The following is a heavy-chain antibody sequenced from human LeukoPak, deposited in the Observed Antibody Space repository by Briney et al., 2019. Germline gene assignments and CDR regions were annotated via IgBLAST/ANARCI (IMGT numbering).Heavy chain of an antibody. CDR2: ISSIGSTI. D-gene: IGHD3-22*01. CDR1: GFTFSDYY. CDR3: ARAASAGGSGYSFDP. Sequence: GGSLRLSCAAPGFTFSDYYISSVRQAPGKGLGWVSYISSIGSTISYAASVKGRFTISRDNAKNSLYLQMNRLRAEDTAVYCCARAASAGGSGYSFDPWGQGTLVTVPS. J-gene: IGHJ5*02. V-gene: IGHV3-11*01.